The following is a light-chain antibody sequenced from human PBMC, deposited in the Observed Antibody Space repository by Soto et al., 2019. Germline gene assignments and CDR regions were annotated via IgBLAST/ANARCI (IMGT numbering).Light chain of an antibody. J-gene: IGKJ4*01. CDR1: QSIDNY. CDR3: QQSITAPLT. CDR2: SAS. V-gene: IGKV1-39*01. Sequence: DIQMTQSPSSLSASVGDRVTITCLASQSIDNYLNWYQQKSGKAPQLLIYSASHLQSGVPSRFSGGGYGTDFILTISSLQPEDSAIYFCQQSITAPLTFGGGTKVDIK.